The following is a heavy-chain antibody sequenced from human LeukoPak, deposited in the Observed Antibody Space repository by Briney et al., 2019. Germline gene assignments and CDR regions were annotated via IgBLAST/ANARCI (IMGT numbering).Heavy chain of an antibody. CDR2: IHTSGDN. CDR1: GGSISSNY. J-gene: IGHJ4*02. CDR3: ARHWNGGTYPMDY. V-gene: IGHV4-4*09. Sequence: SETLSLTCTVSGGSISSNYWSWIRQPPGKGLEWIAYIHTSGDNNYSPSLKSRVTTSLDTSKNQFSLRLSLVTAADTAVYYCARHWNGGTYPMDYWGQGTLVTVSS. D-gene: IGHD1-26*01.